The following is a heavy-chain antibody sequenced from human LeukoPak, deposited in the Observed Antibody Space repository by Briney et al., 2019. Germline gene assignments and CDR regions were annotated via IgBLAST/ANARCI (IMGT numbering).Heavy chain of an antibody. Sequence: SETLSLTCAVSAGSISSGGYSWSWIRQPPGKGLEWIGYIYQSGNTYYNPSLKSRVTISVDRSKNQFSLKLSSVTAADTAVYYCARESYGMDVWGQGTTVTVSS. V-gene: IGHV4-30-2*01. CDR1: AGSISSGGYS. CDR2: IYQSGNT. J-gene: IGHJ6*02. CDR3: ARESYGMDV.